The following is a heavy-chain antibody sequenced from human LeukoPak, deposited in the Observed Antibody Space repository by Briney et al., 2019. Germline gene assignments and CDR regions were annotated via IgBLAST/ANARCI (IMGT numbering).Heavy chain of an antibody. V-gene: IGHV3-9*01. Sequence: GRSLRLSCAASGFTFDDYAMHWVRQAPGKGLEWVSGISWSSGSIGYADSVKGRFTISRDNSKNSLYLQMNSLRAEDTALYYCGKAGTRVTTGAFDIWGQGTMVTVSS. CDR2: ISWSSGSI. CDR1: GFTFDDYA. D-gene: IGHD4-17*01. CDR3: GKAGTRVTTGAFDI. J-gene: IGHJ3*02.